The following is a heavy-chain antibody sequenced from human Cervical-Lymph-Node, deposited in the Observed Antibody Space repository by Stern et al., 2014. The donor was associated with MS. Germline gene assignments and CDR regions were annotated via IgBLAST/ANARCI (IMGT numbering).Heavy chain of an antibody. CDR3: VKDVDSSIAVSFDH. V-gene: IGHV3-9*01. Sequence: EVQLLESGGGLVQPGRSLRISCTASGFTFDVHAMHWVRQTPAKGLELVAGISWISNSIASAASVKGRFTIFRDNATNSLYLSLSSLRPEDTALYYCVKDVDSSIAVSFDHWGQGTLVTVSS. J-gene: IGHJ4*02. CDR1: GFTFDVHA. CDR2: ISWISNSI. D-gene: IGHD6-19*01.